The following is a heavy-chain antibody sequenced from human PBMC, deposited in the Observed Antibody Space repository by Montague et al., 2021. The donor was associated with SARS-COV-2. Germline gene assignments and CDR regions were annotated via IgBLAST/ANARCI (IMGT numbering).Heavy chain of an antibody. Sequence: SETLSLTCAVSGASIRSNYWWSWVRQPPGKGLEWIAEIHHGGGTHSNPPLGGRVTISVDTSKNQFSLNVNSVTAADTAVYYCGSQGGYYRDYWGQGILVTVSS. CDR1: GASIRSNYW. V-gene: IGHV4-4*02. CDR3: GSQGGYYRDY. J-gene: IGHJ4*02. D-gene: IGHD3-22*01. CDR2: IHHGGGT.